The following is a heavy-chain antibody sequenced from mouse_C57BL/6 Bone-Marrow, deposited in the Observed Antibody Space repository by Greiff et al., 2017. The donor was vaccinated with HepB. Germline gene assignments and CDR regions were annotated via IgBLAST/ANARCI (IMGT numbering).Heavy chain of an antibody. V-gene: IGHV5-17*01. J-gene: IGHJ1*03. CDR1: GFTFSDYG. D-gene: IGHD1-1*01. CDR3: ARPLGTTVVAKDWYFDV. CDR2: ISSGSSTI. Sequence: EVKVVESGGGLVKPGGSLKLSCAASGFTFSDYGMHWVRQAPEKGLEWVAYISSGSSTIYYADTVKGRFTISRDNAKNTLFLQMTSLRSEDTAMYYCARPLGTTVVAKDWYFDVWGTGTTVTVSS.